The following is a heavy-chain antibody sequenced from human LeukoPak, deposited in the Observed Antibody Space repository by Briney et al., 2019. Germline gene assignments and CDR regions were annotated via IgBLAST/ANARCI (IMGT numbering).Heavy chain of an antibody. CDR2: ISGSGGST. D-gene: IGHD2-2*01. CDR1: GFTFSSYA. V-gene: IGHV3-23*01. J-gene: IGHJ4*02. CDR3: AKVVPAAIGAEPAFDY. Sequence: GGSLRLPCAASGFTFSSYAMSWVRQAPGKGLEWVSAISGSGGSTYYADSVKGRFTISRDNSKNTLYLQVNSLRAEDTAVYYCAKVVPAAIGAEPAFDYWGQGTLVTVSS.